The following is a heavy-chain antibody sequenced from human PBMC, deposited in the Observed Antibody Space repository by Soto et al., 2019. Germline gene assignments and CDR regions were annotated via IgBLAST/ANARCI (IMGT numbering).Heavy chain of an antibody. Sequence: EVQLLESGGGLVQPGGSLRLSCAASGFTFTTYAMSWVRQAPGQGLEWVSAISGSAGSTYYADSVKGRFTISRDNSKNTLYLQMNSLGAEDTAVYYCAKNWDTTFSSSSHWGQGTLVSVSS. D-gene: IGHD6-6*01. CDR2: ISGSAGST. J-gene: IGHJ4*02. CDR3: AKNWDTTFSSSSH. CDR1: GFTFTTYA. V-gene: IGHV3-23*01.